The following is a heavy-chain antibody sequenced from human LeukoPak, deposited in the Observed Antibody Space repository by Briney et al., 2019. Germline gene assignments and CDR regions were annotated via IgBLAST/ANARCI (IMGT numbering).Heavy chain of an antibody. CDR1: GGSISSYY. Sequence: PSETLSLTCTVFGGSISSYYWSWIRQPPGKGLEWIGYIYYSGSTNYNPSLKSRVTISVDTSKNQFSLKLSSVSAADTAVYYCASVYGDYVYWGQGTLVTVSS. D-gene: IGHD4-17*01. V-gene: IGHV4-59*01. CDR2: IYYSGST. CDR3: ASVYGDYVY. J-gene: IGHJ4*02.